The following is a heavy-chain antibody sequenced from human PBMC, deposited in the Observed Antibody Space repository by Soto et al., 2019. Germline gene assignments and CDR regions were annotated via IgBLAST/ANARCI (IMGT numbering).Heavy chain of an antibody. CDR3: AREGGWVYDRIAARLYGMDV. CDR1: GYTFTSYD. Sequence: GASVKVSCKASGYTFTSYDINWVRQATGQGLEWMGWMNPNSGNTGYAQKFQGRVTMTRNTSISTAYMELSSLRSEDTAVYYCAREGGWVYDRIAARLYGMDVWGQGTTVTVSS. CDR2: MNPNSGNT. J-gene: IGHJ6*02. D-gene: IGHD6-6*01. V-gene: IGHV1-8*01.